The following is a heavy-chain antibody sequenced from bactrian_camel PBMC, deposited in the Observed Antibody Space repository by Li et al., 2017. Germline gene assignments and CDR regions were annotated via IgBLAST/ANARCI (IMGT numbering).Heavy chain of an antibody. CDR2: INGNSKNR. D-gene: IGHD8*01. V-gene: IGHV3-2*01. Sequence: HVQLVESGGGLMQPGGSLRLSCAASGFTFSSYDMSWVRQAPGKGLEWVSSINGNSKNRHYSDSVKDRFTVSRDNAKNTMYLQMTSLKSDDTALYYCTTGGSYYWGQGTQVTVS. CDR1: GFTFSSYD. CDR3: TTGGSYY. J-gene: IGHJ4*01.